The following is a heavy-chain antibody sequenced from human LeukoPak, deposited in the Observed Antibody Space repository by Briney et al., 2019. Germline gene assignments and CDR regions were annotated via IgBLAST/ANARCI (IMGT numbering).Heavy chain of an antibody. CDR2: INSNSGGT. V-gene: IGHV1-2*06. Sequence: ASVKVSCKASGYTFTGYYMHWVRQAPGQGLEWMGRINSNSGGTNYAQKFQGRVTMTRDTSISTAYMELSRLRSDDTAVYYCARGSGWFGELYFPDAFDIWGQGTMVTVSS. CDR3: ARGSGWFGELYFPDAFDI. J-gene: IGHJ3*02. D-gene: IGHD3-10*01. CDR1: GYTFTGYY.